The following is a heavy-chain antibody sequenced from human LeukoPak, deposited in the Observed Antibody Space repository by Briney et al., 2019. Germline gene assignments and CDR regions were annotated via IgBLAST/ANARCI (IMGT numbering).Heavy chain of an antibody. CDR2: INPSGGST. D-gene: IGHD3-22*01. V-gene: IGHV1-46*01. J-gene: IGHJ3*02. CDR3: ARVSRDIVVVISSPGDAFDI. CDR1: GYTFTSYY. Sequence: ASVKVSCKASGYTFTSYYMHWVRQAPGHGLEWMGIINPSGGSTSYPQKFQGRVTMTRDMSTSTVYMELSSLRSEDTAVYYCARVSRDIVVVISSPGDAFDIWGQGTMVTVSS.